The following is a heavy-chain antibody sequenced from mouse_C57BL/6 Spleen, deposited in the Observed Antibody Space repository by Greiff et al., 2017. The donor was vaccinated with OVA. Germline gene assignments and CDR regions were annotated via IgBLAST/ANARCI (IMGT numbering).Heavy chain of an antibody. J-gene: IGHJ4*01. CDR1: GYTFTSYW. CDR2: INPSNGGT. V-gene: IGHV1-53*01. CDR3: ARGGVYYGNPYYYAMDY. D-gene: IGHD2-1*01. Sequence: VQLQQPGTELVKPGASVQLSCKASGYTFTSYWMHWVKQRPGQGLEWIGNINPSNGGTNYNEKFKSKATLTVDKSSSTAYMQLSSLTSEDSAVYYCARGGVYYGNPYYYAMDYWGQGTSVTVSS.